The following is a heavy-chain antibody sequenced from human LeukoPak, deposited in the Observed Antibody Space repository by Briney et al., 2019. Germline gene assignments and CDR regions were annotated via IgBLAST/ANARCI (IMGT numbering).Heavy chain of an antibody. CDR3: AKVNGYYTFGYHFDY. Sequence: GGSLRLSCAASGFTFSSYAMSWVRQAPGKGLEWVSAISGSGGSTYYADSVKGRFTISRDNSKNTLYLQMNSLRAEDTAVYYCAKVNGYYTFGYHFDYWGQGTLVTVSS. CDR1: GFTFSSYA. J-gene: IGHJ4*02. CDR2: ISGSGGST. V-gene: IGHV3-23*01. D-gene: IGHD3-3*01.